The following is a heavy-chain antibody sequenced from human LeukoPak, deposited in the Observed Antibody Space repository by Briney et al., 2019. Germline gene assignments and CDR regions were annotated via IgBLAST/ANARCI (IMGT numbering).Heavy chain of an antibody. D-gene: IGHD3-9*01. CDR2: ISYDGSNK. V-gene: IGHV3-30*18. Sequence: GGSLRLSCAASGFTFSSYGMHWVRQAPGKGLELVAVISYDGSNKYYADSVKGRFTISRDNSKNKLYLQMNSLRAEDTAVYYCAKNHYDILTGYYYYGMDVWGQGTTVTVSS. CDR1: GFTFSSYG. CDR3: AKNHYDILTGYYYYGMDV. J-gene: IGHJ6*02.